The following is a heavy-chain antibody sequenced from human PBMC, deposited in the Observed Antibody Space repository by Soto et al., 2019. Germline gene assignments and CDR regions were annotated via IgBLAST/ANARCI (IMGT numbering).Heavy chain of an antibody. CDR2: IRSSSSYI. CDR3: ARGSLVVVPAARGYYYGMDV. CDR1: GFTFSSYS. Sequence: XGSLRLSCAASGFTFSSYSMNWVRQAPGKGLEWVSSIRSSSSYIYYADSVKGRFTISRDNAKNSLYLQMNSLRAEDTAVYYCARGSLVVVPAARGYYYGMDVWGQGTTVTVSS. V-gene: IGHV3-21*01. D-gene: IGHD2-2*01. J-gene: IGHJ6*02.